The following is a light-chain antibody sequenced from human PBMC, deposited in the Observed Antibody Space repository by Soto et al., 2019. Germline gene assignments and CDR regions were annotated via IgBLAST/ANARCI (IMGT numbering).Light chain of an antibody. CDR3: SSYTSSSTVV. Sequence: QPASVSGSPGQSITISCTGTSSDVGGYNYVSWYQQHPGKAPKLMIYDVSNRPSGVSNRFSGSRSGNTASLTISGLQAEDEADYYCSSYTSSSTVVFGGGTKLTVL. CDR1: SSDVGGYNY. J-gene: IGLJ2*01. V-gene: IGLV2-14*01. CDR2: DVS.